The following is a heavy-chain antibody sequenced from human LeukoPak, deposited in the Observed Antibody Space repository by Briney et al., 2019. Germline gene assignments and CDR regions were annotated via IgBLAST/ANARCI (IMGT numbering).Heavy chain of an antibody. CDR2: TYYRSKWYN. J-gene: IGHJ6*02. D-gene: IGHD4-17*01. Sequence: SQTLSLTCAISGDRVSSNSAAWNWIRQSPSRGLEWLGRTYYRSKWYNDYAVSVKSRITINPDTSKNQFSLQLNSVTPEDTAVYYCARDAVTTSYYYYYGMDVWGQGTTVTVSS. V-gene: IGHV6-1*01. CDR1: GDRVSSNSAA. CDR3: ARDAVTTSYYYYYGMDV.